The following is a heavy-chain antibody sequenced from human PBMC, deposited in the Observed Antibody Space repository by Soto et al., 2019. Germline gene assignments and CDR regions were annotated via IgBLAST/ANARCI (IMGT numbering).Heavy chain of an antibody. V-gene: IGHV3-21*01. Sequence: GGSLRLSCAASGFTFSSYSMNWVRQAPGKGLEWVSSISSSSSYIYYADSVKGRFSISRDNAKNSLYLQMNSLRAEDTAVYYCARDPVDSRTYYGMDVWCQGTSVTVSS. J-gene: IGHJ6*02. CDR3: ARDPVDSRTYYGMDV. CDR1: GFTFSSYS. CDR2: ISSSSSYI. D-gene: IGHD5-12*01.